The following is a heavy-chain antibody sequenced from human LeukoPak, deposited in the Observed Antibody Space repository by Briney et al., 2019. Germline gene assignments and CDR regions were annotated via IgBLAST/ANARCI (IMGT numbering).Heavy chain of an antibody. Sequence: GGSLRLSCAASGFTFSSYAMSWVRQAPGKGLEWVSAISGSGGSTYYADSVKGRFTISRDNAKNSLYLQMNSLRAEDTAVYYCERGSRDAFDIWGQGTMVTVSS. J-gene: IGHJ3*02. CDR1: GFTFSSYA. V-gene: IGHV3-23*01. CDR2: ISGSGGST. CDR3: ERGSRDAFDI. D-gene: IGHD2-15*01.